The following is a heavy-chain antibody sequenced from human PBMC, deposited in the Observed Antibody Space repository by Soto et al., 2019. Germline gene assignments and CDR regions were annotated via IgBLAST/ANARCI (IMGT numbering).Heavy chain of an antibody. CDR2: ISGSGGST. V-gene: IGHV3-23*01. Sequence: AGGSLRLSCAASGFTFSSYAISWVRQAPGKGLEWVSAISGSGGSTYYADSVKGRFTISRDNSKNTLYLQMNSLRAEDTAVYYCAKDFLTGPVGYSSSWYFGYWGQGTLVTVSS. CDR3: AKDFLTGPVGYSSSWYFGY. J-gene: IGHJ4*02. D-gene: IGHD6-13*01. CDR1: GFTFSSYA.